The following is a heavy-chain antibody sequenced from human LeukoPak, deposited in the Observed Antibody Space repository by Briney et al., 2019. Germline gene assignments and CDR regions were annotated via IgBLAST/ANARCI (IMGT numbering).Heavy chain of an antibody. Sequence: GGSLRLSCAASGFTFDDYAMHWVRQAPGKGLEWVSGISWNSGSIGYADSVKGRFTISRDNAKNSLYLQMNSLRAEDTALYYCAKDFGGLGDYYYYMDVWGKGTTVTVSS. D-gene: IGHD3-10*01. CDR1: GFTFDDYA. CDR3: AKDFGGLGDYYYYMDV. J-gene: IGHJ6*03. V-gene: IGHV3-9*01. CDR2: ISWNSGSI.